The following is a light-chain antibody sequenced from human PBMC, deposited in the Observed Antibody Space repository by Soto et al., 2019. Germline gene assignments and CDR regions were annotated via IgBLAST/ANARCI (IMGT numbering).Light chain of an antibody. J-gene: IGKJ4*01. CDR3: QQYFTTPLS. CDR2: GAS. Sequence: EIVMTQSPATLSVSPGERATLSCRASQSVRSNLAWYQQKPGQAPRLLIYGASTRATGIPARFSGRGSGTAFTLTISSLQSEDFAVYYCQQYFTTPLSFGGGTRIEIK. V-gene: IGKV3-15*01. CDR1: QSVRSN.